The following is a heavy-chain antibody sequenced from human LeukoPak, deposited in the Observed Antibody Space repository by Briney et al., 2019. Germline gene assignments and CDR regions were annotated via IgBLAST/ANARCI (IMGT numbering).Heavy chain of an antibody. V-gene: IGHV7-4-1*02. CDR1: GYTFTSYA. D-gene: IGHD4-17*01. CDR2: INTNTGNP. J-gene: IGHJ6*03. Sequence: ASVKVSCKASGYTFTSYAMNWVRQAPGQGLEWMGWINTNTGNPTYAQGFTGRFVFSLDTSDSTAYLQISSLKAEDTAVYYCAREIYGDYAPNRNYYMDVWGKGTTVTVSS. CDR3: AREIYGDYAPNRNYYMDV.